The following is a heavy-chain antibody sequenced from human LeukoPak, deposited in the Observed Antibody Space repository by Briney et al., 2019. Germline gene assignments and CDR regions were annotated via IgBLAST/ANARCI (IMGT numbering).Heavy chain of an antibody. D-gene: IGHD1-1*01. Sequence: GASLRLSCASSGFTFNFYWMHWVRQAPGKGLVWVSRISNDGSSTSYAGSAKGRFTTSRDNSKNTLYVQMNSLRAEDTAIYYCATGTRGERSDYWGQGTLVTVSS. CDR1: GFTFNFYW. CDR2: ISNDGSST. J-gene: IGHJ4*02. CDR3: ATGTRGERSDY. V-gene: IGHV3-74*01.